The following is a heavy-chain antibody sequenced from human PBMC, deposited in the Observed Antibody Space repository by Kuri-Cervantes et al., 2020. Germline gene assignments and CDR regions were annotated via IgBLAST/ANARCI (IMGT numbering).Heavy chain of an antibody. Sequence: GSLRLSCSVFGGSMRSGDYYWSWIRQPPGKGLEWIGSVYYSGNTHYNPSLKSRVIISVDTSKNQFSLKLNSVIAADTAVYYCARHGGESTLNHFDYWGQGTLVTVSS. CDR1: GGSMRSGDYY. V-gene: IGHV4-39*01. D-gene: IGHD3-16*01. CDR2: VYYSGNT. CDR3: ARHGGESTLNHFDY. J-gene: IGHJ4*02.